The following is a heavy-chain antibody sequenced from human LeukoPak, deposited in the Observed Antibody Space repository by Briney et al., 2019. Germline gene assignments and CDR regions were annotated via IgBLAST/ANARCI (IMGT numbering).Heavy chain of an antibody. CDR2: INPNSGDT. D-gene: IGHD2-2*01. CDR3: ARGWGRTSSAFDP. CDR1: GYTFTGNY. V-gene: IGHV1-2*02. J-gene: IGHJ5*02. Sequence: ASVKVSCKASGYTFTGNYLHWVRQAPGQGLEWMGWINPNSGDTKYAQKFQGRVTMTRDTSVSTAHMQLSRMRYDDTAVYYCARGWGRTSSAFDPWGQGTLVTVSS.